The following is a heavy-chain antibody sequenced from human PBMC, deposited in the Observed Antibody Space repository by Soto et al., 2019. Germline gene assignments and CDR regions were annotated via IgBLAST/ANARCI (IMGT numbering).Heavy chain of an antibody. V-gene: IGHV2-5*02. CDR2: IYWDDDK. J-gene: IGHJ4*02. CDR3: APTTSEFGY. Sequence: QITLKESGPTLVKPTQTLTLTCTFSGFSLSTSGVGVGWIRQPPGKALEWLAPIYWDDDKRYSPSLKSRLTIAKDKSKNQVVLTMTNMDPVDTAPYYCAPTTSEFGYWGQGSLVTVSS. CDR1: GFSLSTSGVG.